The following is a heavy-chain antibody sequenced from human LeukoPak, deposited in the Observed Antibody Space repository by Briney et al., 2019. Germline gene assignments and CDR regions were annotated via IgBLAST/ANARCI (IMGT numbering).Heavy chain of an antibody. V-gene: IGHV3-48*01. CDR3: TRHQRASQYYFDY. CDR1: GFTFSSHS. Sequence: GGSLRLSCAASGFTFSSHSMSWVRQAPGRGLEWVSFISDDTYNIYYADSVRGRFTVSRDNARDSLYLQLSSLRAEDTAVYYCTRHQRASQYYFDYWGQGTLVTASS. CDR2: ISDDTYNI. J-gene: IGHJ4*02.